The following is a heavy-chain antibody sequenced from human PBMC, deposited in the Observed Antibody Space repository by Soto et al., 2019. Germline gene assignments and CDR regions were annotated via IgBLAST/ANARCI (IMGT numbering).Heavy chain of an antibody. CDR2: ISGSGGST. CDR1: VFTFSSYA. D-gene: IGHD3-10*01. CDR3: AKIKFRGAAVPDY. V-gene: IGHV3-23*01. Sequence: GGSLRLSCAPSVFTFSSYAMSWVRQAPGKGLEWVSAISGSGGSTYYADSVKGRFTISRDNSKNTLYLQMNSLRAEDTAVYYCAKIKFRGAAVPDYWGQGTLVTVSS. J-gene: IGHJ4*02.